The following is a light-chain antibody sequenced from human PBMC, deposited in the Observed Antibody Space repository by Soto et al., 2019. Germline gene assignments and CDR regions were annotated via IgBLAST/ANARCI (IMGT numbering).Light chain of an antibody. CDR3: QSYDNSLSGWV. CDR1: SSNIGAGFD. CDR2: GNS. Sequence: QSVLTQPPSVSGAPGQRVTISCTGSSSNIGAGFDVHWYHQIAGTAPKLLIYGNSNRPSGVPDRFSGSKSGTSASLAITGLQAEDEADYYCQSYDNSLSGWVFGGGTKVTVL. V-gene: IGLV1-40*01. J-gene: IGLJ2*01.